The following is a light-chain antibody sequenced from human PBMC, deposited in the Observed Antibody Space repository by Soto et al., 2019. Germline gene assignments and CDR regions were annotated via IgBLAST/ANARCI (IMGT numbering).Light chain of an antibody. J-gene: IGKJ1*01. V-gene: IGKV2-28*01. CDR2: LGS. Sequence: DIVMTESPLSLPVTPGEPASISCRSSQNLLHIDGYNYLDWYLQKPGQSPQLLIYLGSYRASGVPDRFSGSGSGTDFTLRIGRVEAEDVGVYYCMQAVQTRTFGQGTKVDIK. CDR1: QNLLHIDGYNY. CDR3: MQAVQTRT.